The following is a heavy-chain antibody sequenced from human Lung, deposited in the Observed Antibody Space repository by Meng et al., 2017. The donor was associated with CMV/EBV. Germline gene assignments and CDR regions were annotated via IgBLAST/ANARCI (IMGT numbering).Heavy chain of an antibody. Sequence: HLQESGPGLVKASQTLSLTCTVSGGSLTGGDYYWSWIRQPPGKGLEWIGCVYYTGGTYDNPSLKSRLSMSVDTSNNQFFLNLTSVTAADTAFYFCARGSNTAMAYFDSWGLGTLVTVSS. V-gene: IGHV4-30-4*01. CDR3: ARGSNTAMAYFDS. J-gene: IGHJ4*02. D-gene: IGHD5-18*01. CDR1: GGSLTGGDYY. CDR2: VYYTGGT.